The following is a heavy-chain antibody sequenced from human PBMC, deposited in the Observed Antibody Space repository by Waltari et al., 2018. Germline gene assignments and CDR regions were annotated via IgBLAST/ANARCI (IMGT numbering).Heavy chain of an antibody. CDR2: IYWNDDK. J-gene: IGHJ4*02. Sequence: ESGGGLVKPGGSLRLSCASSGFTFSNAWVGLGRPAPGKALEWLALIYWNDDKRYSPSLKGRLTITKDTSKNQVVLTMTNMDPVDTATYYCAHLTHYDFWSGYLIDYWGQGTLVTVSS. D-gene: IGHD3-3*01. CDR1: GFTFSNAWVG. CDR3: AHLTHYDFWSGYLIDY. V-gene: IGHV2-5*01.